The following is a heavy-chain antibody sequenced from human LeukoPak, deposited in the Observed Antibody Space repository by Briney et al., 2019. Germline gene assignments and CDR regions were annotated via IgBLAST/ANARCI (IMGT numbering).Heavy chain of an antibody. CDR1: VVTFRRSA. Sequence: GGSLRLSCAASVVTFRRSALSCVRQAPGKGLEWVSGISGSGGNTYYADSVKGRFTISRDNSKSTLYLQMISLMGEDTAVLYCAKAKCGSECYYYLDSWGQGTLVTVSS. D-gene: IGHD2-21*01. CDR3: AKAKCGSECYYYLDS. V-gene: IGHV3-23*01. CDR2: ISGSGGNT. J-gene: IGHJ4*02.